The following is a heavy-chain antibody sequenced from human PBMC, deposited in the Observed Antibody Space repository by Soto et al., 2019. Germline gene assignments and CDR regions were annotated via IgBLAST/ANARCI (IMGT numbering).Heavy chain of an antibody. V-gene: IGHV4-34*01. CDR2: INHSGST. D-gene: IGHD3-3*01. J-gene: IGHJ5*02. CDR1: GLSFSGYY. CDR3: ARGQGTYDFWSGYYNNWFDP. Sequence: SETLSLTCAVYGLSFSGYYWSWIRQPPGKGLEWIGEINHSGSTNYSPSLKSRATISVDTSKNQFSLKLSSVTAADTAVYYCARGQGTYDFWSGYYNNWFDPWGQGTLVTVSS.